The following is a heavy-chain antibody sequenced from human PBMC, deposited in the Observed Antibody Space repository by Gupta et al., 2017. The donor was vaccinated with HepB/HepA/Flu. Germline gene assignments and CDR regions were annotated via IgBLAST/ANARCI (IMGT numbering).Heavy chain of an antibody. Sequence: EVQLVESGGGLVQPGGSLRLSCAASGFSPSGYSMNWVRQSPGKGLEWVSYIKSSSSIIYYADSVNGRFTISRDNAKNSLYLQMNSLRDEDTAIYYCARDSDDYGWYFDLWGRGTLVTVSS. CDR3: ARDSDDYGWYFDL. CDR2: IKSSSSII. J-gene: IGHJ2*01. CDR1: GFSPSGYS. D-gene: IGHD4-17*01. V-gene: IGHV3-48*02.